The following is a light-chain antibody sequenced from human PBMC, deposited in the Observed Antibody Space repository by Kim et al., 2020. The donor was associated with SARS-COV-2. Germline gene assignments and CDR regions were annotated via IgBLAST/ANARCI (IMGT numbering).Light chain of an antibody. V-gene: IGKV3-20*01. CDR2: GAS. Sequence: LSPRDRATLSCSATQSFNIFLAWYQQKRGQAPRLLIYGASRRATGIQARFSGSGSGTDFTLTISRLEPEDFAVYYCQQYGSSLQTFGQGTKVDIK. CDR3: QQYGSSLQT. CDR1: QSFNIF. J-gene: IGKJ1*01.